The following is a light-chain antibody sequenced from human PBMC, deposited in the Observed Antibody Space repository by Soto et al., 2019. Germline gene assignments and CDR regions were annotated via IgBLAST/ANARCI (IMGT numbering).Light chain of an antibody. Sequence: EIVLAQSPGSLSLSPGERATLSCRASQSVRGNNLAWYQQRPGQAPRLLIYDASSRPTDIPDRFSGSGSGTDFTLTISRLEPEDFAVYYCQHQGSFGHGTKLEIK. CDR3: QHQGS. CDR1: QSVRGNN. V-gene: IGKV3-20*01. J-gene: IGKJ2*01. CDR2: DAS.